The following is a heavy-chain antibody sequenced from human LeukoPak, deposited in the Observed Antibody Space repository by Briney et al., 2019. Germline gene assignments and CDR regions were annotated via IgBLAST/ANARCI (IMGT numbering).Heavy chain of an antibody. Sequence: PSETLSLTCTVSGGSISSYYWSWIRQPAGKGLEWIGRIYTSGSTNYNPPLKSRVTMSVDTSKNQFSLKLSSVTAADTAVYYCARARAYYDSSGYYYPIVYFDYWGQGTLVTVSS. CDR3: ARARAYYDSSGYYYPIVYFDY. J-gene: IGHJ4*02. CDR2: IYTSGST. V-gene: IGHV4-4*07. D-gene: IGHD3-22*01. CDR1: GGSISSYY.